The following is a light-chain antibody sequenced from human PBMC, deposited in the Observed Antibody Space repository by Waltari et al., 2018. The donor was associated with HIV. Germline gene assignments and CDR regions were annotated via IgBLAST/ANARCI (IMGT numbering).Light chain of an antibody. Sequence: QSGLAQPASVSGSLGQTIAIFCTGSTADIAGDHRVSWYQQDTGKPPKLLIDDVNQRPSGISDRFSGSRSGNTASLTISGLLTDDESEYFCSSYSSTTGHVVFGGGTKVTV. V-gene: IGLV2-14*03. CDR2: DVN. CDR3: SSYSSTTGHVV. CDR1: TADIAGDHR. J-gene: IGLJ3*02.